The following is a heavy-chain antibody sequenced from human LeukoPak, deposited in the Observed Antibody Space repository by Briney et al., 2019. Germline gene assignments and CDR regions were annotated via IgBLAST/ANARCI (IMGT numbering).Heavy chain of an antibody. CDR1: GFTFTTYS. Sequence: GGSLRLSCVASGFTFTTYSMNWVRLAPGKGLEWVSSISSSGDFIHHADSVKGRFTISRDNAKKSLYLQMNSLRAEDTAVYYCARTFYGSGSNNWFDPWGQGTLVTVSS. CDR3: ARTFYGSGSNNWFDP. J-gene: IGHJ5*02. D-gene: IGHD3-10*01. CDR2: ISSSGDFI. V-gene: IGHV3-21*01.